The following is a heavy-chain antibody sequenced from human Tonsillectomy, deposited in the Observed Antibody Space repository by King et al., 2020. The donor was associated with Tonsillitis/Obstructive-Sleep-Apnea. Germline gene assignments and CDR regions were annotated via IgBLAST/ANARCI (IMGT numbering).Heavy chain of an antibody. Sequence: VQLVESGGGVVKPGRSLRLSCAASGFTFSSYAMHWVRQAPGKGLECVAVISYDGSNKYYADAVKGRFTISRDNSMNTLYLHMNSLRAEDTAVYYFASPTTPYHYYAMDVCGQGTPVTVSS. V-gene: IGHV3-30*04. J-gene: IGHJ6*02. CDR1: GFTFSSYA. CDR3: ASPTTPYHYYAMDV. D-gene: IGHD4-11*01. CDR2: ISYDGSNK.